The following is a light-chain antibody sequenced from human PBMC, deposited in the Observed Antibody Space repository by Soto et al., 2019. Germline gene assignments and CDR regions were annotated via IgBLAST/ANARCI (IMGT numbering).Light chain of an antibody. J-gene: IGKJ5*01. CDR3: QQRSNWPPIT. V-gene: IGKV3-11*01. Sequence: EVVLTQSPATLSLSPGDRATLSCKASQSISSNLAWYQQKPGQAPRLLIYGASTRAIDIPARFSGRGSGTEFTLTISSLEPEDFAVYYCQQRSNWPPITFGQGTRLEIK. CDR2: GAS. CDR1: QSISSN.